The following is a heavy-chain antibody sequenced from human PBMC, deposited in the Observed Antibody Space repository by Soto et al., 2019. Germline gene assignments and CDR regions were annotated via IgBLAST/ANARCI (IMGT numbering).Heavy chain of an antibody. J-gene: IGHJ5*02. CDR1: GYTLTELS. CDR2: FDPEDGET. Sequence: ASVKVSCKVSGYTLTELSMHWVRQAPGKGLEWMGGFDPEDGETIYAQKFQGRVTMTEDTSTATAYMALRRLRSEDTAVYYCAPYLVYDFWIGSSRWFDPLGQVTLGTVSS. CDR3: APYLVYDFWIGSSRWFDP. V-gene: IGHV1-24*01. D-gene: IGHD3-3*01.